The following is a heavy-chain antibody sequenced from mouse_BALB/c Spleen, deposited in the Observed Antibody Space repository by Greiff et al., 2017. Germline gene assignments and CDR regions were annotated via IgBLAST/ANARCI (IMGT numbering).Heavy chain of an antibody. V-gene: IGHV1-26*01. CDR2: INPNNGDT. CDR1: GYTFTDYY. J-gene: IGHJ3*01. D-gene: IGHD1-1*01. Sequence: EVQLQQSGPELVKPGASVKMSCKASGYTFTDYYMKWVKQSHGKSLEWIGDINPNNGDTFYNQKFKGKAKLTAVTSASTAYMELSSLTNEDSAVYYCTGGSSFAYWGQGTLVTVSA. CDR3: TGGSSFAY.